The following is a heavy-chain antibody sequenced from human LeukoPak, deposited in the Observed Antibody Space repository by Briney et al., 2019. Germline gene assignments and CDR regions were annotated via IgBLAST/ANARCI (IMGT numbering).Heavy chain of an antibody. CDR1: GGTFSSYA. CDR2: IIPIFGTA. J-gene: IGHJ4*02. D-gene: IGHD5-12*01. Sequence: SVKVSCKASGGTFSSYAISWVRQAPGQGLEWMGRIIPIFGTANYAQKFQGRVTITTDESTSTAYMELSSLRSEDTAVYYCARDVSGYDPDTRFNYWGQGTLVTVSS. CDR3: ARDVSGYDPDTRFNY. V-gene: IGHV1-69*05.